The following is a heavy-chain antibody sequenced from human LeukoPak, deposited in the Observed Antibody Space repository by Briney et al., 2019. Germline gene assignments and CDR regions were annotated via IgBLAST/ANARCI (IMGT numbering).Heavy chain of an antibody. D-gene: IGHD1-26*01. Sequence: PSETLSLTCAVYGGSFSGYYWSWIRQPPGKGLEWIGEINHSGSTNYNPSLKSRVTISVDTSKNQFSLKLSSVTAADTAVYYCARPRIVGARNFDYWGQGTLVTVSS. CDR2: INHSGST. CDR1: GGSFSGYY. CDR3: ARPRIVGARNFDY. V-gene: IGHV4-34*01. J-gene: IGHJ4*02.